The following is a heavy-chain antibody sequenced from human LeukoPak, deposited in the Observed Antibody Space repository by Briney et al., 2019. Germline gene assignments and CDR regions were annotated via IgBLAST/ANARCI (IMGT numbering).Heavy chain of an antibody. D-gene: IGHD6-19*01. CDR1: GFTFSSYW. J-gene: IGHJ4*02. V-gene: IGHV3-7*01. CDR2: IKQDGSTK. CDR3: ARDMYSSGWSYYFDH. Sequence: GGSLRLSCAASGFTFSSYWMSWVRQTPGKGLEWVANIKQDGSTKYSVDSVRGRFTISRDNAKNSLYLQMNSLRAEDTAVYYCARDMYSSGWSYYFDHWGQGTLVTVSS.